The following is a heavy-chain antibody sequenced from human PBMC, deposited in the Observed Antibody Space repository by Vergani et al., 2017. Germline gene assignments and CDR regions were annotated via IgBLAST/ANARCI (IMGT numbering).Heavy chain of an antibody. CDR1: GYTLTELS. CDR2: FDPEDGET. V-gene: IGHV1-24*01. D-gene: IGHD5-18*01. Sequence: QVQLVQSGAEVKKPGASVKVSCKVSGYTLTELSMHWVRQAPGKGLEGMGGFDPEDGETIYAQKLQGRVTMTTDTSTSTAYMELRSLRSDDTAVYYCARDGIQLWLRGDDAFDIWGQGTMVTVSS. CDR3: ARDGIQLWLRGDDAFDI. J-gene: IGHJ3*02.